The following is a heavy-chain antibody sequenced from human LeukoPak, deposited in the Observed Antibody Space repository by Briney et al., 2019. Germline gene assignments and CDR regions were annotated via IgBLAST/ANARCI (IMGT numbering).Heavy chain of an antibody. CDR3: ARENEYYFDY. J-gene: IGHJ4*02. CDR2: IYYSGST. D-gene: IGHD1-1*01. V-gene: IGHV4-59*01. CDR1: GGSFSGYY. Sequence: SETLSLTCAVYGGSFSGYYWSWIRQPPGKGLEWIGYIYYSGSTNYNPSLKSRVTISVDTSKNQFSLKLSSVTAADTAVYYCARENEYYFDYWGQGTLVTVSS.